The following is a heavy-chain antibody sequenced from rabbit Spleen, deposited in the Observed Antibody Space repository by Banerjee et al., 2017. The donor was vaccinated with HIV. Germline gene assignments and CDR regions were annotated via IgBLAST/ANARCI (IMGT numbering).Heavy chain of an antibody. CDR2: IYAGSSGST. V-gene: IGHV1S40*01. D-gene: IGHD1-1*01. CDR1: GFSFSSSDW. CDR3: ARDPAYASGSGDYIPNL. J-gene: IGHJ4*01. Sequence: QSLEESGGDLVKPGASLTLTCTASGFSFSSSDWICWVRQAPGKGLEWIACIYAGSSGSTYFASWAKGRFTISRTSSTTVTLQMTSLTAADTATYFCARDPAYASGSGDYIPNLWGPGTLVTV.